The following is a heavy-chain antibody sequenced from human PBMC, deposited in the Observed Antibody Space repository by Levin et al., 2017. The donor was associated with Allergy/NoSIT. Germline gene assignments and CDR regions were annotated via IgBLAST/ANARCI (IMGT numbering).Heavy chain of an antibody. Sequence: ASVKVSCKASGYTFTSYGISWVRQAPGQGLEWMGWISAYNGNTNYAQKLQGRVTMTTDTSTSTAYMELRSLRSDDTAVYYCARVGRPTHLLLWFGELPYSGDWFDPWGQGTLVTVSS. J-gene: IGHJ5*02. CDR1: GYTFTSYG. V-gene: IGHV1-18*01. D-gene: IGHD3-10*01. CDR3: ARVGRPTHLLLWFGELPYSGDWFDP. CDR2: ISAYNGNT.